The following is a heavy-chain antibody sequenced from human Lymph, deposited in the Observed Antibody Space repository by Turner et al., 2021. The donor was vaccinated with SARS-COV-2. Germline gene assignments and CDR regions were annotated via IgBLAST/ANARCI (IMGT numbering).Heavy chain of an antibody. J-gene: IGHJ4*02. CDR2: ISYDGGNK. V-gene: IGHV3-30-3*01. CDR3: ARGLSGNYYFFDY. D-gene: IGHD1-26*01. CDR1: GFTFSSFA. Sequence: QVQLVESGGGVVQPGRSLRLSCAASGFTFSSFAMHWVRQDPGKGLEWVALISYDGGNKYYADSVKGRFTISRDNSKNTLYLHMNSLRAEDTAVYYCARGLSGNYYFFDYWGQGTLVTVSS.